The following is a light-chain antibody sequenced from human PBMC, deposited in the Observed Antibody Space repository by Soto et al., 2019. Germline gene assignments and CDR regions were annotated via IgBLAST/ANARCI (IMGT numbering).Light chain of an antibody. CDR3: QQSSTTPLT. J-gene: IGKJ4*01. CDR2: AAS. Sequence: IHMTQSPSSLSASVGDRVTLTCRASETISHYLNWYQQKPGKAPKLLIYAASKLQSGVPSRFSGSGSGTDFILTITRLQTEDFATYYCQQSSTTPLTFGGGTTVDVK. CDR1: ETISHY. V-gene: IGKV1-39*01.